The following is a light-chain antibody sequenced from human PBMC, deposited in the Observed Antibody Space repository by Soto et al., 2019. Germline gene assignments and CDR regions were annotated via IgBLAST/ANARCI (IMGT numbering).Light chain of an antibody. V-gene: IGKV3-15*01. CDR1: QSVSSN. Sequence: EIVMTQSPATLSVSPGESATLTCRASQSVSSNLAWYQQKPGQAPRLLIYGASTRATGVPARFSGSGSGTGFTLSIGGLQSEDFAVYYCQQYNNWPPWTFGKGTEVAIK. CDR3: QQYNNWPPWT. J-gene: IGKJ1*01. CDR2: GAS.